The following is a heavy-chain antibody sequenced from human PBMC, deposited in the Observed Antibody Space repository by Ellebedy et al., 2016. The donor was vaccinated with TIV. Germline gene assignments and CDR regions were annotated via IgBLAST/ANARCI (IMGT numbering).Heavy chain of an antibody. CDR3: ARGGLDSSGYYSNFDY. CDR1: GYTFTSLG. CDR2: ISTYNGKT. V-gene: IGHV1-18*01. Sequence: ASVKVSCKASGYTFTSLGISWVRQAPGQGLEWLGWISTYNGKTNYVQTLQGRVTMTTDTSTSTAYMELRSLTSCDTAVYYCARGGLDSSGYYSNFDYWGQGTLVTVSS. J-gene: IGHJ4*02. D-gene: IGHD3-22*01.